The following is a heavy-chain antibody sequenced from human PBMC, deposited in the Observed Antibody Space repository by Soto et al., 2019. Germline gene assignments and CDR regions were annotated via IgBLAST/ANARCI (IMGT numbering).Heavy chain of an antibody. CDR1: GFTFSAVY. J-gene: IGHJ4*02. Sequence: QVQLEESGGGLVKPGGSLRLSCAASGFTFSAVYMSWIRQAPNKGLEYISYISSSGTSANYADSVKGRFTISRDNAKKSLYLQMNSLRAEDTAVYYCARDRGAVTGQYFDYWGQGALVTVSS. V-gene: IGHV3-11*05. CDR2: ISSSGTSA. D-gene: IGHD6-19*01. CDR3: ARDRGAVTGQYFDY.